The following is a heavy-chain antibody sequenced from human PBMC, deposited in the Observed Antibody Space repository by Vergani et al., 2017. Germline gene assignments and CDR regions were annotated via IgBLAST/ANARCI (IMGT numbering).Heavy chain of an antibody. CDR1: GFPFSSYA. Sequence: HLLESGGGLVQPGGSLRLSCAASGFPFSSYALTWVRQAPGKGLEWVSTISRSGFNTYYADSVKGRFTVSRDNSKNTLFLQMNSLRAGDTAVYYWAKDVLDDSSDLDSWGPGTLVTVSS. D-gene: IGHD3-22*01. J-gene: IGHJ4*02. V-gene: IGHV3-23*01. CDR2: ISRSGFNT. CDR3: AKDVLDDSSDLDS.